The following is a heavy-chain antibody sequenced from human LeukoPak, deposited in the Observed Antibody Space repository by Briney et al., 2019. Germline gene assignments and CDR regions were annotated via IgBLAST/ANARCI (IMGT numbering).Heavy chain of an antibody. J-gene: IGHJ3*02. V-gene: IGHV1-46*01. CDR3: AGGTTNTKGAFDM. CDR2: INPSGSST. Sequence: ASVKVSCKASGYTFTNYYIHWVRQAPGQGLEWMGIINPSGSSTSYAQKFQGRVTMTRDTSTSTVYMELSSLRSEDTAVYYCAGGTTNTKGAFDMWGQGAMVTVSS. D-gene: IGHD2-8*01. CDR1: GYTFTNYY.